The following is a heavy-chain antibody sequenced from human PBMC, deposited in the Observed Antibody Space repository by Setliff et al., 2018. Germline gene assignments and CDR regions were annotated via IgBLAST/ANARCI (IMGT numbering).Heavy chain of an antibody. CDR2: LYYSGNT. Sequence: SETLSLTCNVSGGSISSYSWSWIRQAPGKGLEWIGYLYYSGNTNYNPSLKSRVTISGDTSQNYFSLKLTSVTEADTAVYYCARGPPGYYYYMNVWGQGTTVTVLL. V-gene: IGHV4-59*01. CDR3: ARGPPGYYYYMNV. J-gene: IGHJ6*03. CDR1: GGSISSYS.